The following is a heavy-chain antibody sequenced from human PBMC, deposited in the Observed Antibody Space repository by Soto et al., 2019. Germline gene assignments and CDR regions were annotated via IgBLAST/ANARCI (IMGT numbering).Heavy chain of an antibody. V-gene: IGHV2-5*02. J-gene: IGHJ4*02. CDR2: IYWDDDK. CDR3: AHDSSDWFGFDF. CDR1: GFSLTTRGVG. Sequence: QITLKESGPTLVKPTQTLTLTCTFSGFSLTTRGVGVAWIRQPPGKALEWLALIYWDDDKRYNPSLMSRLTITKGTSKNQVVLTMANVDPVDTATYYCAHDSSDWFGFDFWGQGTLVMVSS. D-gene: IGHD6-19*01.